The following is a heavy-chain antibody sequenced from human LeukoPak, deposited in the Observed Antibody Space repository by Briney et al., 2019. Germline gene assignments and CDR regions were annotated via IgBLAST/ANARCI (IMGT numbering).Heavy chain of an antibody. CDR1: GYTFTGYY. J-gene: IGHJ6*02. Sequence: GASVKVSCKASGYTFTGYYMHWVRQAPGRGLEWMGWINPNSGGTNYAQKFQGRVTMTRDTSISTAYMELSRLRSDDTAVYYCARKYSSSWPSYYYYGMDVWGQGTTVTVSS. V-gene: IGHV1-2*02. CDR3: ARKYSSSWPSYYYYGMDV. D-gene: IGHD6-13*01. CDR2: INPNSGGT.